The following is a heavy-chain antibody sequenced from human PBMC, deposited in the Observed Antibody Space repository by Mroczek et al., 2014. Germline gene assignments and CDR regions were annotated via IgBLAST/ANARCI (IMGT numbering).Heavy chain of an antibody. V-gene: IGHV3-30-3*01. J-gene: IGHJ4*02. Sequence: VQLVETGGGVVQPGRSLRLSCAASGFTFSSYAMHWVRQAPGKGLEWVAVISYDGSNKYYADSVKGRFTISRDNSKNTLYLQMNSLRAKDTAVYYCAREKRDCSSTSCYTWVDYWGQGTLVTVSS. D-gene: IGHD2-2*02. CDR2: ISYDGSNK. CDR1: GFTFSSYA. CDR3: AREKRDCSSTSCYTWVDY.